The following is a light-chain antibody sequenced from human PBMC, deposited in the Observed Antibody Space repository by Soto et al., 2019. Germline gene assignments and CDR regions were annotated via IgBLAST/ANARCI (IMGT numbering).Light chain of an antibody. Sequence: EVVMTQSPATLSVSPGERATLSCRASQSVSSNLAWYQQKRGQAPRLLIYGASTRATGIPARFSGSGSGTEFTLTISSLQSEDFAVSHCQQYNNLPWTFGQGTKVEIK. CDR3: QQYNNLPWT. V-gene: IGKV3-15*01. J-gene: IGKJ1*01. CDR1: QSVSSN. CDR2: GAS.